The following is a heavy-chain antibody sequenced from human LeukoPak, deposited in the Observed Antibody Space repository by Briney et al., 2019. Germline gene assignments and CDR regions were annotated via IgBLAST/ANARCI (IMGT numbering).Heavy chain of an antibody. Sequence: GGSLRLSCAASGFTVTNYGIHWVRQAPGKGLEWAALIRYDGNLESYAESMKGRFTVSRDNSKNTVYLYLSGLRAEDTALYYCARDWAWATDFWGQGNLVTVSS. J-gene: IGHJ4*02. D-gene: IGHD3-16*01. V-gene: IGHV3-30*02. CDR1: GFTVTNYG. CDR3: ARDWAWATDF. CDR2: IRYDGNLE.